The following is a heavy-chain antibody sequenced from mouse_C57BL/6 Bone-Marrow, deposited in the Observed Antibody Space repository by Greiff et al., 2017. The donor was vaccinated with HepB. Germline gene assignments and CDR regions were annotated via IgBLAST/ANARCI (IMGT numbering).Heavy chain of an antibody. CDR3: ARRDYDYDDPFYAMDY. CDR2: ISSGGSYT. D-gene: IGHD2-4*01. Sequence: EVNVVESGGDLVKPGGSLKLSCAASGFTFSSYGMSWVRQTPDKRLEWVATISSGGSYTYYPDSVKGRFTISRDNAKNTLYLQMSSLKSEDTAMYYCARRDYDYDDPFYAMDYWGQGTSVTVSS. V-gene: IGHV5-6*02. J-gene: IGHJ4*01. CDR1: GFTFSSYG.